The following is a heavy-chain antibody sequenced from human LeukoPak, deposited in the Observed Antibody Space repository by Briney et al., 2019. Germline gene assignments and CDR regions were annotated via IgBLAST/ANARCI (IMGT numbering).Heavy chain of an antibody. CDR3: AKDKAAEKYYYMDV. D-gene: IGHD6-13*01. CDR2: ISWNSGSI. CDR1: GFILDDYA. V-gene: IGHV3-9*03. Sequence: PGGSLRLSCAAYGFILDDYAMQWARQAPGKGLEWVSGISWNSGSIGYADSVKGRFTISRDNAKNSLYLQMNSLRAEDMALYYCAKDKAAEKYYYMDVWGKGTTVTVSS. J-gene: IGHJ6*03.